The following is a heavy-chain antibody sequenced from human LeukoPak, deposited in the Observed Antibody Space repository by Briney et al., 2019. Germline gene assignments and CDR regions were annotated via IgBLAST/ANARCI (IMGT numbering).Heavy chain of an antibody. D-gene: IGHD2-15*01. CDR2: ISSSSSYI. Sequence: PGGSLRLSCADSGFTLSGSALHWVRQASGKGLEWVSSISSSSSYIYYADSVKGRFTISRDNAKNSLYLQMNSLRAEDTAVYYCARDFRCSGGSCYLNWFDPWGQGTLVTVSS. J-gene: IGHJ5*02. V-gene: IGHV3-21*01. CDR1: GFTLSGSA. CDR3: ARDFRCSGGSCYLNWFDP.